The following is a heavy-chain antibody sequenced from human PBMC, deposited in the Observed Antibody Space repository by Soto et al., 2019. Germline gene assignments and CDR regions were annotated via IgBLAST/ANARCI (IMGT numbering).Heavy chain of an antibody. CDR1: GGSISSYY. Sequence: SETLSLTCTVSGGSISSYYWSWIRQPPGKGLEWIGYIYYSGSTNYNPSLKSRVTISVDTSKNQFSLKLSSVTAADTAVYYCARQEGDYVGYFDYWGQGTLVTVSS. J-gene: IGHJ4*02. CDR2: IYYSGST. V-gene: IGHV4-59*08. CDR3: ARQEGDYVGYFDY. D-gene: IGHD4-17*01.